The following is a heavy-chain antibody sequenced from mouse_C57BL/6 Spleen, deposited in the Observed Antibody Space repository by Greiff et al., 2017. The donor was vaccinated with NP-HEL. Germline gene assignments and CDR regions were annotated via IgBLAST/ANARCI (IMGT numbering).Heavy chain of an antibody. CDR2: IYPGDGDT. CDR1: GYAFSSYW. D-gene: IGHD1-1*02. CDR3: ASGDYDYAMDY. Sequence: VHLVESGAELVKPGASVKISCKASGYAFSSYWMNWVKQRPGKGLEWIGQIYPGDGDTNYNGKFKGKATLTADKSSSTAYMQLSSLTSEDSAVYFCASGDYDYAMDYWGQGTSVTVSS. J-gene: IGHJ4*01. V-gene: IGHV1-80*01.